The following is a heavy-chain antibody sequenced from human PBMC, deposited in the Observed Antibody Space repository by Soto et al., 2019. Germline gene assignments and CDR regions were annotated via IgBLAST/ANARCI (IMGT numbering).Heavy chain of an antibody. CDR2: IWYDGSNK. V-gene: IGHV3-33*01. CDR1: GFTFSSYG. D-gene: IGHD2-15*01. Sequence: GGSQRLSCAASGFTFSSYGMHWVRQAPGKGLEWVAVIWYDGSNKYYADSVKGRFTISRDNSKNTLYLQMNSLRAEDTAVYYCARDTVSGGDYYYGMDVWGQGTTVTVSS. J-gene: IGHJ6*02. CDR3: ARDTVSGGDYYYGMDV.